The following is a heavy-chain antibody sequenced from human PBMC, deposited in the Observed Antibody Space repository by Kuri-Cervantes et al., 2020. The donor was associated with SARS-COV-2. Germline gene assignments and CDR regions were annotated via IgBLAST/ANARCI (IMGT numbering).Heavy chain of an antibody. V-gene: IGHV3-23*01. J-gene: IGHJ6*03. CDR3: ARAAVDSLYYYYYMDV. CDR2: IDGSGGST. Sequence: GESLKISCAASGFTFSSYWMSWVRQAPGKGLEWVSAIDGSGGSTYYADSVRGRFTISRDNSKNTLYLQMNSLRAEDTAVYYCARAAVDSLYYYYYMDVWGKGTTVTVSS. D-gene: IGHD3/OR15-3a*01. CDR1: GFTFSSYW.